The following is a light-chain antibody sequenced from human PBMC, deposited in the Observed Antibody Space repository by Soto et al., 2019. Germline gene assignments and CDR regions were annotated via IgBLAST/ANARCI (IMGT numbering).Light chain of an antibody. CDR1: SSNIGAGYD. J-gene: IGLJ1*01. V-gene: IGLV1-40*01. CDR2: GNI. CDR3: QSYDSTLSDRYV. Sequence: QSVLTQPPSVSGAPGQRVTISCTGSSSNIGAGYDVHWYQQRPGTAPKLLIFGNINRPSGVPDRFSGSKSGTSASLTITGLQAEDEGDDYCQSYDSTLSDRYVFGTGTKLTVL.